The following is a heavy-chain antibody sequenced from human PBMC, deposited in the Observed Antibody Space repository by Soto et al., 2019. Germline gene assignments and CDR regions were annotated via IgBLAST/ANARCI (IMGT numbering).Heavy chain of an antibody. V-gene: IGHV1-69*13. Sequence: GASVKVSCKASGGTFSSYAISWVRQAPGQGLECMGGIIPIFGTANYAQKFQGRVTITADESTSTAYMELSSLRSEDTAVYYCARHVDTAIAELDYWGQGTLVTVSS. D-gene: IGHD5-18*01. CDR3: ARHVDTAIAELDY. CDR1: GGTFSSYA. J-gene: IGHJ4*01. CDR2: IIPIFGTA.